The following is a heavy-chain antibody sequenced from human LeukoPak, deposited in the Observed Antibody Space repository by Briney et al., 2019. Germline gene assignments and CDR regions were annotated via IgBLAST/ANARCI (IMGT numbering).Heavy chain of an antibody. V-gene: IGHV1-69*06. CDR3: ARAKYYGSGSYYKGAYYFDY. D-gene: IGHD3-10*01. CDR2: IIPIFGTA. Sequence: SVKVSFKASGGTFIIYAISWVRQAPGQGLEWMGGIIPIFGTANYTQKFQGRVTITADKSTSTAYMELSSLRSEDTAVYYCARAKYYGSGSYYKGAYYFDYWGQGTLVTVSS. CDR1: GGTFIIYA. J-gene: IGHJ4*02.